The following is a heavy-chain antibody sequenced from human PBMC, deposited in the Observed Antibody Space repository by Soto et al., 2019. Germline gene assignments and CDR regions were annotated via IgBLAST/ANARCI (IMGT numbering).Heavy chain of an antibody. CDR3: ARDEHYCSSTSCYLYYDS. CDR2: IYHSGST. J-gene: IGHJ4*02. CDR1: GGSISSSNW. V-gene: IGHV4-4*02. D-gene: IGHD2-2*01. Sequence: QVQLQESGPGLVKPSGTLSLTCAVSGGSISSSNWWSWVRQPPGKGLEWIGEIYHSGSTNYNPSLKSRVTISVDKSKNQFSLKLSSVTAADTAVYYCARDEHYCSSTSCYLYYDSWGQGTLVTVSS.